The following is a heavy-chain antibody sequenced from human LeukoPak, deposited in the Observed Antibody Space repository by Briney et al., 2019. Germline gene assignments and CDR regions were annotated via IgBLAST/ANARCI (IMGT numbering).Heavy chain of an antibody. CDR3: TRRSKDDSSGYYDR. CDR2: IRSKANNYAT. Sequence: PGGSLRLSCAASGFTFSGSAMHWVRQASGKGLEWVGRIRSKANNYATAYAASVKGRFTISRDDSKNTAHLQMNSLKTEDTAVYYCTRRSKDDSSGYYDRWGQGTLVTVSS. J-gene: IGHJ5*02. V-gene: IGHV3-73*01. D-gene: IGHD3-22*01. CDR1: GFTFSGSA.